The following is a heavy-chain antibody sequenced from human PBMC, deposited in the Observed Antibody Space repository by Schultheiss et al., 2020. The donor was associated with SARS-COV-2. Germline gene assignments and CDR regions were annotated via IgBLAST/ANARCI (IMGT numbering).Heavy chain of an antibody. CDR1: GFTFSSYA. CDR2: ISGSGGST. V-gene: IGHV3-23*01. J-gene: IGHJ4*02. CDR3: AKGRPFLYYFDY. Sequence: GGSLRLSCAASGFTFSSYAMSWVRQAPGKGLEWVSAISGSGGSTYYADSVKGRFTISRDNSKNTLSLQMNSLRVDDTALYFCAKGRPFLYYFDYWGPGTLVTVSS. D-gene: IGHD2-21*01.